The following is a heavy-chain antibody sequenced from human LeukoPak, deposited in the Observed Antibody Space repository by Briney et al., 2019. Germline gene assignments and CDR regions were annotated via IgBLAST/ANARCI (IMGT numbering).Heavy chain of an antibody. CDR2: IYYTGST. CDR1: GGSISSYY. D-gene: IGHD6-13*01. J-gene: IGHJ6*02. V-gene: IGHV4-59*08. Sequence: EPLSLPCPVPGGSISSYYWSWIRQPPGKGLEWIGYIYYTGSTNYNPSLKSRVTISVDTSKNQFSLKLSSVTAADTAVYYCARLLGPLGYYGMDVWGQGTTVTVPS. CDR3: ARLLGPLGYYGMDV.